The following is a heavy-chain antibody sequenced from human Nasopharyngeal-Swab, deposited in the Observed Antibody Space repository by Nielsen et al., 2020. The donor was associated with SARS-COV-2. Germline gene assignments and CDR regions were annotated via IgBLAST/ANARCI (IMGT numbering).Heavy chain of an antibody. V-gene: IGHV3-30*04. D-gene: IGHD6-19*01. J-gene: IGHJ4*02. CDR1: GFTFSSYA. CDR3: ARDRPRYSSGWNVLGF. CDR2: ISYDGSNK. Sequence: GGSLRLSCAASGFTFSSYAMHWVRQAPGKGLEWVAVISYDGSNKSYADSVQGRFTISRDNSKNTLYLQMNSLRAEDTAVYYCARDRPRYSSGWNVLGFWGQGTLVTVSS.